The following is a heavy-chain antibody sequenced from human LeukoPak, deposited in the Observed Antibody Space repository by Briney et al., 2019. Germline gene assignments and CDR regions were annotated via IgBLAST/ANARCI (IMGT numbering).Heavy chain of an antibody. V-gene: IGHV4-39*01. J-gene: IGHJ4*02. CDR3: AGPENSGSYFY. CDR2: IYYTGST. CDR1: GGSISTRDYY. Sequence: KSSETLSLTCTVSGGSISTRDYYWAWIRQPPGKGLEWIGSIYYTGSTYYIPSLKSRVTMSVDTSKNQFSLKLSSVTAADTADYCAGPENSGSYFYWGREPWSPSPQ. D-gene: IGHD1-26*01.